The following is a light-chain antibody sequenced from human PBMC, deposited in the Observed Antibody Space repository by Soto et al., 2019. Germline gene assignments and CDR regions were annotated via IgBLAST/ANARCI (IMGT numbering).Light chain of an antibody. CDR1: SGSVSTNYY. V-gene: IGLV8-61*01. CDR2: NTN. J-gene: IGLJ3*02. CDR3: VLYMGSGISL. Sequence: QAVVTQEPSFSVSPGGTVTLTCGLSSGSVSTNYYPSWYQQTPGQAPRTLIYNTNSRSSGVPDRFSGSILGNKAALTVTGAQADDDSDYYCVLYMGSGISLFGGGTKVTVL.